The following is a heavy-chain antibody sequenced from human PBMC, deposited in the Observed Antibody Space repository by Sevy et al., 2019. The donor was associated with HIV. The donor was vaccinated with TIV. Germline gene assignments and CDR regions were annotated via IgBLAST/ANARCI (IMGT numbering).Heavy chain of an antibody. D-gene: IGHD2-2*01. Sequence: GGSLRLSCAASGFTFSSYSMNWVRQAPGKGLEWVSSISSSSSYIYYADSVKGRFTISRDNAKNSLYLQMNSRRAEDTAVYYCARDAGYCSSTSCYYYGMDVWGQGTTVTVSS. CDR2: ISSSSSYI. CDR3: ARDAGYCSSTSCYYYGMDV. J-gene: IGHJ6*02. V-gene: IGHV3-21*01. CDR1: GFTFSSYS.